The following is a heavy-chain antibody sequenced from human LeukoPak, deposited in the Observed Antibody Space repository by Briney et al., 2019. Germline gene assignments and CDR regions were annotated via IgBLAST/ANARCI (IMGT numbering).Heavy chain of an antibody. CDR1: GLTFSNYA. Sequence: GGSLRLSCAVSGLTFSNYAMSWVRQAPGKGLDWVSTISNSGDSTYYADSVKGRFAVSRDNSKNTVYLHLNSLSAEDTAVYYCYGEGYWGQGTLVTISS. J-gene: IGHJ4*02. D-gene: IGHD4-17*01. V-gene: IGHV3-23*01. CDR2: ISNSGDST. CDR3: YGEGY.